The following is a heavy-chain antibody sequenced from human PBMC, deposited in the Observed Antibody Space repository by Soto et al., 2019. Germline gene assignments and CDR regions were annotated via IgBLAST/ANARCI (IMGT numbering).Heavy chain of an antibody. V-gene: IGHV3-53*01. J-gene: IGHJ3*01. Sequence: DVQLVVSGGGLIKPGESLRLSCAAFGLTISGKKCVAWVRQAPGKGLEWVSALYDVDGSFYADSVKGRFTTSSDSSKTTVYLQMNDLRPDDTAVYYCAPWHVREHAYDVWGQGTTVTVS. D-gene: IGHD1-1*01. CDR3: APWHVREHAYDV. CDR2: LYDVDGS. CDR1: GLTISGKKC.